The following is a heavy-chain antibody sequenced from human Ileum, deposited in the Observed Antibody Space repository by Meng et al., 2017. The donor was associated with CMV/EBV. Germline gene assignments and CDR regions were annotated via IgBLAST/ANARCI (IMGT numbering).Heavy chain of an antibody. D-gene: IGHD3-22*01. CDR3: TTGSAYSPPGQFHQ. Sequence: QLQLQESGPGLVKPSGTLSLTCAVSGGSISRANWCTWVRQTPGKGLEWIGEVYRGGNAMYNPSLQSRLTISVDDSTNQVSLRLRSVTAADTAMYYCTTGSAYSPPGQFHQWGQGTLVTVSS. CDR2: VYRGGNA. J-gene: IGHJ4*02. V-gene: IGHV4-4*02. CDR1: GGSISRANW.